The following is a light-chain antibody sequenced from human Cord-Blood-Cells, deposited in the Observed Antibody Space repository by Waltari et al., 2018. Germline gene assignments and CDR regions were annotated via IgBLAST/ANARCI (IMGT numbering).Light chain of an antibody. V-gene: IGLV2-11*01. CDR3: FSYAGIDTWV. CDR2: DVS. J-gene: IGLJ3*02. CDR1: SSDVGGYNY. Sequence: QSALTQPRSVSGSPGQSVTISCTGTSSDVGGYNYVSWYQQHPGKAPKLMIYDVSKRPSGVPDRFSGSSSGNTASRIISGLQAEDEADYYCFSYAGIDTWVFGGGTKLTVL.